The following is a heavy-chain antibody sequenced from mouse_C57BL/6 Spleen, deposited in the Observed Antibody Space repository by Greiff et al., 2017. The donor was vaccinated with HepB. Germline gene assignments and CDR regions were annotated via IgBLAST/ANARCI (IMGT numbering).Heavy chain of an antibody. D-gene: IGHD1-3*01. V-gene: IGHV1-15*01. CDR3: TRVAPDGFAY. CDR2: IDPETGGT. J-gene: IGHJ3*01. Sequence: QVQLQQSGAELVRPGASVTLSCKASGYTFTDYEMHWVKQTPVHGLEWIGAIDPETGGTAYNQKFKGKAILTADKSSSTAYMELRSLTSEDSAVYYCTRVAPDGFAYWGQGTLVTVSA. CDR1: GYTFTDYE.